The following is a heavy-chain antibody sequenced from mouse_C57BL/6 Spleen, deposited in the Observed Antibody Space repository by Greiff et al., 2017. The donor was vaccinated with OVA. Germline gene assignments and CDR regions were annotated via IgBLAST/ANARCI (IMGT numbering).Heavy chain of an antibody. CDR2: INYDGSST. CDR1: GFTFSDYY. J-gene: IGHJ2*01. Sequence: EVNVVESEGGLVQPGSSMKLSCTASGFTFSDYYMAWVRQVPEKGLEWVANINYDGSSTYYLDSLKSRFIISRDNAKNILYLQMSSLKSEDTATYYCAREGNSRGYFDDWGQGTTLTVSS. CDR3: AREGNSRGYFDD. V-gene: IGHV5-16*01. D-gene: IGHD2-1*01.